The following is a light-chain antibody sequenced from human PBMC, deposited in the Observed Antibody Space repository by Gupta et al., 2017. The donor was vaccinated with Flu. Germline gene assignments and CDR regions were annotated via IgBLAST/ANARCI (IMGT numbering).Light chain of an antibody. Sequence: QSLLTQPPSMSAPPGQQVTISRSGRRSNIGNNYVSWYQQIPGTAPKLLIYDNNKRPSGIPDRFSASQSGKSATLDITGLQTGDEADYYCGTWDSSLNTYVFATATKVTVL. V-gene: IGLV1-51*01. J-gene: IGLJ1*01. CDR1: RSNIGNNY. CDR3: GTWDSSLNTYV. CDR2: DNN.